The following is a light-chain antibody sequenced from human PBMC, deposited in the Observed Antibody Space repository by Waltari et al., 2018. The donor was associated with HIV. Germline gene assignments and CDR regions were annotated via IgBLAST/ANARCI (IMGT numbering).Light chain of an antibody. CDR2: DAS. CDR3: QQFNLYPLT. CDR1: QAITSS. V-gene: IGKV1-13*02. J-gene: IGKJ4*01. Sequence: AIQLTQSPSSLSASVGYRVTFTCRTSQAITSSLAWYQQKPGKPPKLLIFDASTLESGVPSRFSGSGSGTDFTLTISSLQPEDFATYYCQQFNLYPLTFGGGTKVEI.